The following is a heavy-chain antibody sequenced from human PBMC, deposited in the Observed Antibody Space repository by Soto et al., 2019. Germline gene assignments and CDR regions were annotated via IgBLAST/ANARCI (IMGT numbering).Heavy chain of an antibody. Sequence: PGGSLRLSCAASGFTFSSYSMNWVRQAPGKGLEWVSYISSSSSTIYYADSVKGRFTISRDNAKNSLYLQMNSLRDEDTAVYYCARDLYYDFWSGYYRGGMDVWGQGTTVTVSS. CDR2: ISSSSSTI. J-gene: IGHJ6*02. D-gene: IGHD3-3*01. CDR1: GFTFSSYS. CDR3: ARDLYYDFWSGYYRGGMDV. V-gene: IGHV3-48*02.